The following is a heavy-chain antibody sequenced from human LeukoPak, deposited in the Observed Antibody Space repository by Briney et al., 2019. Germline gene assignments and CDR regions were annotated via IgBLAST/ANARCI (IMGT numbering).Heavy chain of an antibody. J-gene: IGHJ3*02. CDR2: IYYSGST. D-gene: IGHD3-10*01. CDR1: GGSISSYY. V-gene: IGHV4-59*12. CDR3: ARDGRDYYGSGTAFDI. Sequence: SETLSLTCTVSGGSISSYYWSWIRQPPGKGLEWIGYIYYSGSTNYNPSLKSRVTISVDKSKNQFSLKLSSVTAADTAVYYCARDGRDYYGSGTAFDIWGQGTMVTVSS.